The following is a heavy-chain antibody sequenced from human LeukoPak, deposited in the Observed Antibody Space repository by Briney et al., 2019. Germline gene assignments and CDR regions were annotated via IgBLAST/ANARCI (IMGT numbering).Heavy chain of an antibody. CDR3: ARDRVGATVNFDY. CDR2: ISSSGSTI. D-gene: IGHD1-26*01. Sequence: GGSLRLSCAAFGFTFSSYEMNWVRQAPGKGLEWVSYISSSGSTIYYADSVKGRFTISRDNAKNSLYLQMNSLRAEDTAVYYCARDRVGATVNFDYWGQGTLVTVSS. V-gene: IGHV3-48*03. J-gene: IGHJ4*02. CDR1: GFTFSSYE.